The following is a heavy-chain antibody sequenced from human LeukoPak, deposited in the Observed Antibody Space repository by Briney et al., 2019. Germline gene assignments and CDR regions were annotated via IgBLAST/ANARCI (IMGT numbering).Heavy chain of an antibody. CDR2: IVVGSGNT. CDR1: GFTFTSSA. Sequence: SVKVSCKASGFTFTSSAVQWVRQARGQRLEWIGWIVVGSGNTNYAQKFQERVTITRDMSTSTAYMELSSLRSEDTAVYYCAADATLWSGYYSFDYWGQGTLVTVSS. D-gene: IGHD3-3*01. J-gene: IGHJ4*02. V-gene: IGHV1-58*01. CDR3: AADATLWSGYYSFDY.